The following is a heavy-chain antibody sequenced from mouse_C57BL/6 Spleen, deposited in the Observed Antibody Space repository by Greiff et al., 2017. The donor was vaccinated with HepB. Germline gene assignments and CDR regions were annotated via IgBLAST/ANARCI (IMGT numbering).Heavy chain of an antibody. CDR1: GYTFTDYE. Sequence: LQESGAELVRPGASVTLSCKASGYTFTDYEMHWVKQTPVHGLEWIGAIDPETGGTAYNQKFKGKAILTADKSSSTAYMELRSLTSEDSAVYYCTRITTVVADWYFDVWGTGTTVTVSS. D-gene: IGHD1-1*01. CDR2: IDPETGGT. V-gene: IGHV1-15*01. J-gene: IGHJ1*03. CDR3: TRITTVVADWYFDV.